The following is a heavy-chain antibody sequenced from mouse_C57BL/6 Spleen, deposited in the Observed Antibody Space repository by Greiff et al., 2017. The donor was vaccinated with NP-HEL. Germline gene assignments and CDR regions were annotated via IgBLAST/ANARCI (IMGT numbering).Heavy chain of an antibody. Sequence: VQLQQSGAELMKPGASVKISCKATGYTFSSYWIEWVKQRPGHGLEWIGEILPGSGSTNYNEKFKGKATFTADTSSNTAYMQLSSLTSEDSAVYYCAKYGNYYWYFDVWGAGTTVTVSS. V-gene: IGHV1-9*01. CDR2: ILPGSGST. CDR1: GYTFSSYW. D-gene: IGHD2-10*02. CDR3: AKYGNYYWYFDV. J-gene: IGHJ1*01.